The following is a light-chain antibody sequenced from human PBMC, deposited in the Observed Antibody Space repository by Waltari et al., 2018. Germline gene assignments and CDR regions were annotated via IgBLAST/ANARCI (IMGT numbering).Light chain of an antibody. Sequence: QSALTQPASVSGSPGQSFTIPCTRSSSDLGGYSFVSWYQQHPGKAPKLMIYDVSHRPSGVSTRFSGSKSGNTASLTISGLQPEDEADYYCSSYTSIIPPFLFGTGTKVTVL. CDR2: DVS. CDR1: SSDLGGYSF. J-gene: IGLJ1*01. V-gene: IGLV2-14*01. CDR3: SSYTSIIPPFL.